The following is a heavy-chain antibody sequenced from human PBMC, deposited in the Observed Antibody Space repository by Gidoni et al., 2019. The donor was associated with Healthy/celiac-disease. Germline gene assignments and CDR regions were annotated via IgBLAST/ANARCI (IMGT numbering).Heavy chain of an antibody. CDR1: GFTFSSYG. Sequence: QVQQVESGGGVVQPGRSLRLCGAASGFTFSSYGMHWVRQAPGKGLEWVAVISYDGSNKYYADSVKGRFTISRDNSKNTLYLQMNSLRAEDTAVYYCARDRGSVDYWGQGTLVTVSS. V-gene: IGHV3-30*19. CDR2: ISYDGSNK. D-gene: IGHD3-10*01. CDR3: ARDRGSVDY. J-gene: IGHJ4*02.